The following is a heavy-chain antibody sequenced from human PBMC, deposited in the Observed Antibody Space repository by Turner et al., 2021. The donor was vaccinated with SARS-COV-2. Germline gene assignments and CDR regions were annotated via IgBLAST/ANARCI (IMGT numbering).Heavy chain of an antibody. CDR3: ARDLGGLRFDY. V-gene: IGHV3-53*01. CDR1: GFTVSSNY. Sequence: EVQLVESGGSLIQPGGSMRISCAASGFTVSSNYMSWVRQAPGKGLEWVSVIDSGGSTFYADSLKGRFTISRDNSKNTLYLQMNSLRAEDTAFYYCARDLGGLRFDYWGQGTLVTVSS. D-gene: IGHD2-15*01. CDR2: IDSGGST. J-gene: IGHJ4*02.